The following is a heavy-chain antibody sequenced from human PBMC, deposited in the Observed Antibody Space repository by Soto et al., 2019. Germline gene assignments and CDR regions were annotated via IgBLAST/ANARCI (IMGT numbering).Heavy chain of an antibody. V-gene: IGHV3-21*01. CDR2: ISSSSSYI. D-gene: IGHD6-6*01. J-gene: IGHJ1*01. Sequence: GESLKISCAASGFTFSSYSMNWVRQAPGKGLEWVSSISSSSSYIYYADSVKGRFTISRDNAKNSLYLQMNSLRAEDTAVYYCARAGGIAAREYFQHWGQGTLVTVSS. CDR3: ARAGGIAAREYFQH. CDR1: GFTFSSYS.